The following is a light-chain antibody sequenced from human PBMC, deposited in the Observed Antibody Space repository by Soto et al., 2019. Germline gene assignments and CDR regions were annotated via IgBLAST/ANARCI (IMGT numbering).Light chain of an antibody. Sequence: EIVLTQSPGTLSLSPGERATLSCRASQSVSNDYLAWYQQKPGQAPRLLIYDASNGASGIPARFSGSGSGTDFTLTISSLEPEDFAVYYCQQRSNWITFGQGTRLEIK. CDR2: DAS. CDR1: QSVSNDY. V-gene: IGKV3-11*01. CDR3: QQRSNWIT. J-gene: IGKJ5*01.